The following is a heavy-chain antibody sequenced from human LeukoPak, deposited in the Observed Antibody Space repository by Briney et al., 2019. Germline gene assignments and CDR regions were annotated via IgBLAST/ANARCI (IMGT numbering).Heavy chain of an antibody. D-gene: IGHD3-22*01. CDR2: INHSGST. CDR1: GGSFSGYY. V-gene: IGHV4-34*01. CDR3: ARGYDSGFDP. J-gene: IGHJ5*02. Sequence: SETLSLTCAVYGGSFSGYYWSWIRQPPGMGLEWIGEINHSGSTNYNPSLKSRVTISVDTSKNQFSLKLSSVTAADTAVYYCARGYDSGFDPWGQGTLVTVSS.